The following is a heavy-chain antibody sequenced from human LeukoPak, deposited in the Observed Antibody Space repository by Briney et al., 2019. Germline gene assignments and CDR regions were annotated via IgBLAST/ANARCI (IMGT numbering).Heavy chain of an antibody. CDR2: ISADGGST. CDR3: AKGVSGDSGGCLEY. V-gene: IGHV3-23*01. CDR1: GFTFTTYA. Sequence: AGGSLRLSCAASGFTFTTYAMTWVRQAPGKGLEWVSAISADGGSTYYADSVMGRFTISRDNSKNTLYLQMNSLRAEDTAVYYCAKGVSGDSGGCLEYWGQGTLVTVSS. J-gene: IGHJ4*02. D-gene: IGHD1-26*01.